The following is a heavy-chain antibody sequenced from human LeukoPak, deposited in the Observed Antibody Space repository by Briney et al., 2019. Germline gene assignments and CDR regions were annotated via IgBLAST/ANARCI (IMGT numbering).Heavy chain of an antibody. Sequence: GGSLRLSCAASGFTFSSYEMNWVRQAPGKGLEWVSYISSSGSTIYYADSVKGRFTISRDNAKNSLYLQMNSLRAEDTAVYYCAGGGSSSLYYYYYYMDVWGKGTTVTVSS. V-gene: IGHV3-48*03. J-gene: IGHJ6*03. CDR1: GFTFSSYE. D-gene: IGHD6-6*01. CDR2: ISSSGSTI. CDR3: AGGGSSSLYYYYYYMDV.